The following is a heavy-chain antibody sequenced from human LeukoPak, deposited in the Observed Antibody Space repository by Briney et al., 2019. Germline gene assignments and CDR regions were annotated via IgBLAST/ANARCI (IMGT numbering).Heavy chain of an antibody. CDR2: IYSGGST. CDR1: GFTVSSNY. Sequence: PGGSLRLSCAASGFTVSSNYMSWVRQAPGKGLEWVSVIYSGGSTYYADSVKGRFTISRDNSKNTLHLQMNSLRAEDTAVYYCAKDRGGYSGYDLLDYWGQGTLVTVSS. D-gene: IGHD5-12*01. CDR3: AKDRGGYSGYDLLDY. J-gene: IGHJ4*02. V-gene: IGHV3-53*01.